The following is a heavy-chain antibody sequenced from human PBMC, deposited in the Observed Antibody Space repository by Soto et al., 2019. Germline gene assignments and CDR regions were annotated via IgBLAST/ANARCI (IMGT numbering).Heavy chain of an antibody. J-gene: IGHJ4*02. D-gene: IGHD3-22*01. CDR2: IYYSGST. CDR3: ARAYYDSNFDY. CDR1: GGSISSGGYY. V-gene: IGHV4-31*03. Sequence: TSETLSLTCTVSGGSISSGGYYWSWIRQHPGKGMEWIGYIYYSGSTYYNPSLKSRVNVSVDTSKNQFSLKLSSVTAADTAVYYCARAYYDSNFDYWGQGTLVTVSS.